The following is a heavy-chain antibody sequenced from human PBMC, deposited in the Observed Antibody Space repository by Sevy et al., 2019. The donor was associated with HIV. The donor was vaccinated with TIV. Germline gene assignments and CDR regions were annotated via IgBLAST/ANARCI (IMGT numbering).Heavy chain of an antibody. D-gene: IGHD3-22*01. CDR1: GFTFSNYW. CDR3: TTALTITMIEAREPSY. V-gene: IGHV3-15*01. Sequence: GGSLRLSCVASGFTFSNYWMSWVRQAPGKGLEWVGRIKSKTDGGTTDYAATVKGRFTISRDDSKNRLYQQMSRLKPKDTAVYYCTTALTITMIEAREPSYWGQGTLVTVSS. J-gene: IGHJ4*02. CDR2: IKSKTDGGTT.